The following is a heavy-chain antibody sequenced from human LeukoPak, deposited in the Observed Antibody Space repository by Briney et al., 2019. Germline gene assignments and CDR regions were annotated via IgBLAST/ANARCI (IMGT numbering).Heavy chain of an antibody. D-gene: IGHD3-3*01. Sequence: ASVKVSCKASGGTFSSYTISWVRQAPGQGLEWMGRIIPIHGIANYAQKFQGRVTITADKSTSTAYMELSSLRSEDTAVYYCARGTNRITIFGVVTRPYYYYMDVWGKGTTVTVSS. CDR3: ARGTNRITIFGVVTRPYYYYMDV. CDR2: IIPIHGIA. CDR1: GGTFSSYT. J-gene: IGHJ6*03. V-gene: IGHV1-69*02.